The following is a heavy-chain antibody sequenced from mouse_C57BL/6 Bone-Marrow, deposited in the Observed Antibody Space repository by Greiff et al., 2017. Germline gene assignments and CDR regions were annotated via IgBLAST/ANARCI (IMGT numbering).Heavy chain of an antibody. CDR1: GFTFSSYT. V-gene: IGHV5-9*04. CDR2: ISGVGGNP. J-gene: IGHJ2*01. CDR3: ARHGWGPYDYDGFDY. D-gene: IGHD2-4*01. Sequence: EVQVVESGGGLVKPGGSLKLSCAASGFTFSSYTMSWVRQTPEKRLEWVATISGVGGNPYYPDSVTGRFTIFRANAKNTLYLQMSSLRSEDTAVYYCARHGWGPYDYDGFDYWGQGTTLTVSS.